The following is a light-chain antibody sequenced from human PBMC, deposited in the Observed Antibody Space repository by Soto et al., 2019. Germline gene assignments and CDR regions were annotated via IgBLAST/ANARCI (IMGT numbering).Light chain of an antibody. CDR2: SNN. CDR3: AAWDDSLTGFEV. CDR1: TSNIGRNT. J-gene: IGLJ2*01. V-gene: IGLV1-44*01. Sequence: QSVLTQPPSASGTPGQRVTISCSGSTSNIGRNTVSWYQQLPGTAPKLLIYSNNQRPSGVPDRFTGSKSGTSASLAISGLQSEDEADYYCAAWDDSLTGFEVFGGGTQLTVL.